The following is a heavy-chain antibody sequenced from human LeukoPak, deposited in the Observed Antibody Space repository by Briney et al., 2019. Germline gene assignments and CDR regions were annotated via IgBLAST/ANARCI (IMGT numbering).Heavy chain of an antibody. V-gene: IGHV3-11*01. Sequence: GGSLRLSCAASGFTFSDYYMSWIRQAPGKGLEWVSYISSSGSTIYYADSVKGRFTISRDNAKNSLYLQMNSLRAEDTAVYYCARGPRYCSGGSCYRYGMDVWGQGTTVTASS. CDR3: ARGPRYCSGGSCYRYGMDV. D-gene: IGHD2-15*01. J-gene: IGHJ6*02. CDR2: ISSSGSTI. CDR1: GFTFSDYY.